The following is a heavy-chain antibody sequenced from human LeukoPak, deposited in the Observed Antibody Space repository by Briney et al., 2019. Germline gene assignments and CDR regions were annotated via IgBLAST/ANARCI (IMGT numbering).Heavy chain of an antibody. V-gene: IGHV3-23*01. CDR1: GFTFNSYA. CDR2: ITTSGGST. D-gene: IGHD1-26*01. Sequence: GGSLRLSCAASGFTFNSYAMSWVRQAPGKGLEWVSVITTSGGSTYYADSVKGRFTISRDTSKNTLYLQMNSLRAEDTAEYYCAKNSGSFGFFDYWGQGTLVTVSS. J-gene: IGHJ4*02. CDR3: AKNSGSFGFFDY.